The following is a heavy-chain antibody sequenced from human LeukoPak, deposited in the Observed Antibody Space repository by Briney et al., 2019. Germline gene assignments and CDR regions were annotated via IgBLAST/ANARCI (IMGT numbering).Heavy chain of an antibody. J-gene: IGHJ4*02. CDR3: ASLVLSTIAVRD. CDR1: GGSISRYY. D-gene: IGHD1-26*01. V-gene: IGHV4-59*01. CDR2: IYYSGST. Sequence: SETLSLTCTVSGGSISRYYWSWIRQPPGKGLEWIGYIYYSGSTNYNPSLKSRVTISVDTSKNQFSLKLSSVTAADTAVYYCASLVLSTIAVRDWGQGTLVTVSS.